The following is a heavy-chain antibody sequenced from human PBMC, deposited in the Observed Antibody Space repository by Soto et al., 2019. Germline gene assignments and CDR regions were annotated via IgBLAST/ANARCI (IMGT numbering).Heavy chain of an antibody. V-gene: IGHV1-18*01. CDR2: ISAYNGNT. J-gene: IGHJ4*02. Sequence: QVQLVQSGAEVKKPGASVKVSCKASGYTFTSYGISWVRQAPGQGLEWMGWISAYNGNTNYAQKLQGRVTMTTDTSXXTADMELRSLSSDDSAVYYCARDGHYYGSGSYYPNWGQGTLVTVSS. CDR1: GYTFTSYG. CDR3: ARDGHYYGSGSYYPN. D-gene: IGHD3-10*01.